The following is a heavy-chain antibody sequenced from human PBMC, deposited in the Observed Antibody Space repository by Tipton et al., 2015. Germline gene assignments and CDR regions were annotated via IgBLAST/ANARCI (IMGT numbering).Heavy chain of an antibody. CDR2: TDYIGAT. CDR1: GGSISTFY. J-gene: IGHJ4*02. Sequence: LSLTCTVSGGSISTFYWNWIRQSPGKGLEWIGYTDYIGATNYNPSLKSRITISIDRPKNQFSLKLKSVTAADSAVYYCARSPGRLSSGWSYYFDYWGQGSLVTVSS. D-gene: IGHD6-19*01. V-gene: IGHV4-59*01. CDR3: ARSPGRLSSGWSYYFDY.